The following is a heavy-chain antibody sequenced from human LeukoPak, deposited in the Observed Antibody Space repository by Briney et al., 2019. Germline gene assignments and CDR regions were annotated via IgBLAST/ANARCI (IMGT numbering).Heavy chain of an antibody. J-gene: IGHJ4*02. CDR2: MNQDGSEI. CDR3: TRDRLFDC. V-gene: IGHV3-7*01. CDR1: GFTFSGYL. D-gene: IGHD6-6*01. Sequence: GGSLRLSCAASGFTFSGYLMTWVRQAPGKGLEWVANMNQDGSEIYYVDSVKGRFTISRDNAKSSLYLQMYSLRVEDTAVYYCTRDRLFDCWGQGTLVTVSS.